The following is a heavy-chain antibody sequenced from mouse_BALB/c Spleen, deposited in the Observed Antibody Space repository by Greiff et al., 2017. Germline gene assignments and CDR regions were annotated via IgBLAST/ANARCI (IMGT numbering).Heavy chain of an antibody. CDR1: GYSFTSYY. Sequence: VQLQQSGPELMKPGASVKISCKASGYSFTSYYMHWVKQSHGKSLEWIGYIDPFNGGTSYNQKFKGKATLTVDKSSSTAYMHLSSLTSEDSAVYYCASGSSFAYWGQGTLVTVSA. D-gene: IGHD2-2*01. J-gene: IGHJ3*01. CDR3: ASGSSFAY. CDR2: IDPFNGGT. V-gene: IGHV1S135*01.